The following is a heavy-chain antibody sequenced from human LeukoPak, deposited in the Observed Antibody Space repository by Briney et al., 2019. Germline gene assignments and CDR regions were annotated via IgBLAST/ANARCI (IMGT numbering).Heavy chain of an antibody. CDR3: AKLPAEWLLYQVPDY. Sequence: GGSLRLSCAASGFTFSSYGMHWVRQAPGKGLEWVAFIRYDGSNKYYADSVKGRFTISRDNSKNTLYLQMNSLRAEDTAVYYRAKLPAEWLLYQVPDYWGQGTLVTVSS. J-gene: IGHJ4*02. D-gene: IGHD3-3*01. CDR2: IRYDGSNK. V-gene: IGHV3-30*02. CDR1: GFTFSSYG.